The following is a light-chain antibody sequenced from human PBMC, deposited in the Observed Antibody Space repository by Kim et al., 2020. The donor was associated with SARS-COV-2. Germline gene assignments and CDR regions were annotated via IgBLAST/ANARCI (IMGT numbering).Light chain of an antibody. V-gene: IGKV3-20*01. CDR2: AAS. CDR3: DQYGNLPWT. J-gene: IGKJ4*01. CDR1: QSLLSTS. Sequence: SPGEGATLSCRASQSLLSTSSSCYQQTSGQAPRLLIYAASSRATVVPDRISGSGSGTDFTLTISRLEHEDLAVYYCDQYGNLPWTFGGGTKVDIK.